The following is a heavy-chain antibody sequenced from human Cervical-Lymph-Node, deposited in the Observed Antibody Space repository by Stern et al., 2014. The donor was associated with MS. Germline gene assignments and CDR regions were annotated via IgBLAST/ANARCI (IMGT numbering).Heavy chain of an antibody. CDR3: TRGGGYNSAWAFDY. D-gene: IGHD6-19*01. V-gene: IGHV3-30*03. Sequence: VQLEESGGGVVQPGGSLRLPCVASGFSFSTYGMHWVRQAPGRGLEWLAIISYDGNLKYYADSVEGRFTISRDNSKNTLYLQMNSLRTEDSALYYCTRGGGYNSAWAFDYWGQGTLVTVSS. CDR2: ISYDGNLK. J-gene: IGHJ4*02. CDR1: GFSFSTYG.